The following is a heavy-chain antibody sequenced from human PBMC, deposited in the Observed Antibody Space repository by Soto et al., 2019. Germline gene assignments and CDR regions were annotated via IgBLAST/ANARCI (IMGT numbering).Heavy chain of an antibody. Sequence: EVQLVESGGGLVQPGGSLRLSCAASGFTVSSNYMSWVRQAPGKGLEWVSVIYSGGSTYYADSVKGRFTISRDNSKNTLYLQMNSLRAEDTAVYYCARGGMGYSGYDYVSQDYWGQGTLVTVSS. CDR1: GFTVSSNY. CDR2: IYSGGST. CDR3: ARGGMGYSGYDYVSQDY. D-gene: IGHD5-12*01. V-gene: IGHV3-66*01. J-gene: IGHJ4*02.